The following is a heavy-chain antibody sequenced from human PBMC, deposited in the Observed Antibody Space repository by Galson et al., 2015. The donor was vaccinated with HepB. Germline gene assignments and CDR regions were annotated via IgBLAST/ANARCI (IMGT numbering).Heavy chain of an antibody. Sequence: SLRLSCAASGFSFSDYYMSWVRQAPGKGLEWFSYISGSGDNIYYADSVKGRFTISRDNAKNSLYLQMNTLRAEDTAYYYCARDLRVAGTPWFDPWGQGTLVTVSS. CDR1: GFSFSDYY. CDR2: ISGSGDNI. D-gene: IGHD6-19*01. J-gene: IGHJ5*02. V-gene: IGHV3-11*01. CDR3: ARDLRVAGTPWFDP.